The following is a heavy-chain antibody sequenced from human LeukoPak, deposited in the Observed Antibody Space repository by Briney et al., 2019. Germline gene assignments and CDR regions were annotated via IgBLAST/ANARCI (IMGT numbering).Heavy chain of an antibody. J-gene: IGHJ4*02. V-gene: IGHV1-18*01. Sequence: ASVKVSCKASGYTFTSYGISWVRQAPGQGLERKGWISAYNGKTNYAQKLQGRVTMTTDTSTSTAYMELRSLRSDDTAVYYCARSVLMLEDVWFDYWGQGTLVTVSS. CDR3: ARSVLMLEDVWFDY. D-gene: IGHD2-8*01. CDR2: ISAYNGKT. CDR1: GYTFTSYG.